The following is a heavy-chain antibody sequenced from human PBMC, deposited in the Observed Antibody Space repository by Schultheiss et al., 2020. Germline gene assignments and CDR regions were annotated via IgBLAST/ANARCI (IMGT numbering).Heavy chain of an antibody. V-gene: IGHV3-30*18. CDR2: ISYDGSNK. CDR3: AKEYGSYFDY. J-gene: IGHJ4*02. Sequence: GESLKISCAASGFTFSSHWMHWVRQAPGKGLEWVAVISYDGSNKYYADSVKGRFTISRDNSKNSLYLQMNSLRTEDTALYYCAKEYGSYFDYWGQGTLVTVSS. CDR1: GFTFSSHW. D-gene: IGHD1-26*01.